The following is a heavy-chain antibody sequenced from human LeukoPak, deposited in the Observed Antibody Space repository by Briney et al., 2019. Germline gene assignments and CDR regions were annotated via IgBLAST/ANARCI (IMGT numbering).Heavy chain of an antibody. CDR2: IGSSSGYI. D-gene: IGHD6-13*01. J-gene: IGHJ4*02. CDR1: GFTFSTYN. V-gene: IGHV3-21*01. CDR3: ARDLHSSKY. Sequence: GGSLGLSCAASGFTFSTYNMNWVRQAPGKGLEWVSSIGSSSGYIYYADSVKGRFTIPRDNAKNSLYLQMNSLRAEDTAVYYCARDLHSSKYWGQGTLVTVSS.